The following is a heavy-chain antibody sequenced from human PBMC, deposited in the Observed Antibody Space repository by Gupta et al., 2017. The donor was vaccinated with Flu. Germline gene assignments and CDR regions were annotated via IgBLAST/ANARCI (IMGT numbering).Heavy chain of an antibody. V-gene: IGHV1-24*01. CDR2: YDPADGKT. CDR3: ATDHYPRVVAIDI. D-gene: IGHD2-21*01. Sequence: LIDLSIYWVRQAPGKGLEWMGRYDPADGKTIYAQKFQGRVTMVEDASTDTAYLQLNSLTSEDTDVYFCATDHYPRVVAIDIWGQGTVVTVSS. J-gene: IGHJ3*02. CDR1: LIDLS.